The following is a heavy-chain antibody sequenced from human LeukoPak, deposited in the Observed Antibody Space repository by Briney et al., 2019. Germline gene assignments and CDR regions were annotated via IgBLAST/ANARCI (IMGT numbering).Heavy chain of an antibody. V-gene: IGHV3-21*06. J-gene: IGHJ4*02. Sequence: GGSLRLSCAASGFTFSDCLMHWVRQAPGKGLEWVSFISVTSFNINYADSMKGRFTISRDNAKSSLYLHMNDLRPEDTAVYYCARGYRSSADLDSWGQGTLVTVSS. CDR2: ISVTSFNI. D-gene: IGHD5-18*01. CDR3: ARGYRSSADLDS. CDR1: GFTFSDCL.